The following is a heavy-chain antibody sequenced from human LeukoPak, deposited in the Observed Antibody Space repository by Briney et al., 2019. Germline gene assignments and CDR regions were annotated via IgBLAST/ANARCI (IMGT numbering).Heavy chain of an antibody. CDR2: IWYDGSNK. CDR3: ARDSCSGGSEVSPCFDY. D-gene: IGHD3-16*01. J-gene: IGHJ4*02. V-gene: IGHV3-33*08. Sequence: GGSLRLSCAASGFTFSSFAMHWVRQAPGKGLEWVAVIWYDGSNKYYADPVKGRFTISRDNSKNTLYLQMNSLRAEDTAVYYCARDSCSGGSEVSPCFDYWGQGTLVTVSS. CDR1: GFTFSSFA.